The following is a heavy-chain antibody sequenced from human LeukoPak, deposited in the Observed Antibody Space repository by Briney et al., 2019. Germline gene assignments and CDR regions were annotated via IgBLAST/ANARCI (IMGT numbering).Heavy chain of an antibody. D-gene: IGHD1-7*01. CDR3: ARGNWNYAGLNWFDP. V-gene: IGHV4-59*01. J-gene: IGHJ5*02. CDR1: GGSFSGYY. CDR2: IYYSGST. Sequence: SETLSLTCAVYGGSFSGYYWSWIRQPPGKGLEWIGYIYYSGSTNYNPSLKSRVTISVDTSKNQFSLKLSSVTAADTAVYYCARGNWNYAGLNWFDPWGQGTLVTVSS.